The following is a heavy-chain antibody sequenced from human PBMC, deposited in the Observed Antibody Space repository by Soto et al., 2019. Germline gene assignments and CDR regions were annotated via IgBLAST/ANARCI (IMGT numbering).Heavy chain of an antibody. CDR1: GGSISSSSYY. Sequence: SETLSLTCTVSGGSISSSSYYWGWIRQPPGKGLEWIGSIYYSGSTYYNPSLKSRVTISVDTSKNQFSLKLSSVTAAYMALYYCARLAETVAGGYYYMDVWGKGTTVTVS. V-gene: IGHV4-39*01. CDR2: IYYSGST. D-gene: IGHD3-10*01. CDR3: ARLAETVAGGYYYMDV. J-gene: IGHJ6*03.